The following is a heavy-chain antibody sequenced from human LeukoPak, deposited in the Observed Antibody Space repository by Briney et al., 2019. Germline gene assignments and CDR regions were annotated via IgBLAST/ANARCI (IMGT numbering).Heavy chain of an antibody. D-gene: IGHD6-19*01. Sequence: GASVKVSCKASGGTFSSYAISCVRQAPGQGLEWMGRIIPILGIANYAQKFQGRVTITADKSTSTAYMELSSLRSEDTAVYYCAREPVSSGWPDYWGQGTLVTVSS. CDR1: GGTFSSYA. V-gene: IGHV1-69*04. CDR3: AREPVSSGWPDY. J-gene: IGHJ4*02. CDR2: IIPILGIA.